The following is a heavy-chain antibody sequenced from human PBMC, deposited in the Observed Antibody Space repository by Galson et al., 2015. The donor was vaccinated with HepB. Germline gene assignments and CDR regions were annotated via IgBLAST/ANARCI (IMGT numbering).Heavy chain of an antibody. V-gene: IGHV1-2*02. J-gene: IGHJ5*02. D-gene: IGHD3-3*01. CDR1: GYTFTGYY. CDR3: AKSQLRFLEWPDYNWFDP. CDR2: INPNSGGT. Sequence: SVKVSCKASGYTFTGYYMHWVRQAPGQGLEWMGWINPNSGGTNYAQKFQGRVTMTRDTSISTAYMELSRLRSDDTAVYYCAKSQLRFLEWPDYNWFDPWGQGTLVTVSS.